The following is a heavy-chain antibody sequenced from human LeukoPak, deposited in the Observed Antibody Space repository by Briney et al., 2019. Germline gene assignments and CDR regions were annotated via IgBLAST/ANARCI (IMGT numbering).Heavy chain of an antibody. V-gene: IGHV6-1*01. CDR3: ARLVGASWFDS. Sequence: SQTLSLTCAISGDSVSTNSATWTWLRQSPSRGLEWLGRTYYRSKWNNDYAVSMKSRITINPDTSKNQFSLQLTSVTPEDTAVYYCARLVGASWFDSWGQGTLVTVSS. J-gene: IGHJ5*01. CDR1: GDSVSTNSAT. CDR2: TYYRSKWNN. D-gene: IGHD1-26*01.